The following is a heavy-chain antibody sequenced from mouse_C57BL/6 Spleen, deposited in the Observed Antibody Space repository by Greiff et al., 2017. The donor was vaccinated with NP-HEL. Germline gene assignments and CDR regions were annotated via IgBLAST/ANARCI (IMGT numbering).Heavy chain of an antibody. CDR2: IYPGDGDT. CDR3: KDGYYDFDV. J-gene: IGHJ1*03. D-gene: IGHD2-3*01. Sequence: VQLQQSGPELVKPGASVKISCKASGYAFSSSWMNWVKQRPGKGLEWIGRIYPGDGDTKYNGKFKGKATLTEDKSSSTAYMQLSSLTSEDSAVYFCKDGYYDFDVWGTGTTVTVSS. CDR1: GYAFSSSW. V-gene: IGHV1-82*01.